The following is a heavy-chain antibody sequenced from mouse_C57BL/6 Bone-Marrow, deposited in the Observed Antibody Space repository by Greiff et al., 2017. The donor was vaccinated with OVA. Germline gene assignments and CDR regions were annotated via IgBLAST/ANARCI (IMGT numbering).Heavy chain of an antibody. Sequence: QVHVKQPGAELVKPGASVKLSCKASGYTFTSYWMHWVKQRPGQGLEWIGMIHPNSGSTNYNEKFKSKATLTVDKSSSTAYMQLSSLTSEDSAVYYCARYYDGYPYYAMDYWGQGTSVTVSS. CDR3: ARYYDGYPYYAMDY. CDR1: GYTFTSYW. D-gene: IGHD2-3*01. V-gene: IGHV1-64*01. J-gene: IGHJ4*01. CDR2: IHPNSGST.